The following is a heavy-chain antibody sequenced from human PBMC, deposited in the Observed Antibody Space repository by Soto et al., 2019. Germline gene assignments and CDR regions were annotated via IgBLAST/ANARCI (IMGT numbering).Heavy chain of an antibody. CDR1: GGSIFSSN. V-gene: IGHV4-59*01. Sequence: SETLSLTCTVSGGSIFSSNWTWFRQPQGKGLEWIGNVYYSGSTNYNPSLKSRITISVDTSKNQFSLNLSSVTAADTAVYYCARVPAESSWFDPWGQGTLVTVS. CDR2: VYYSGST. D-gene: IGHD6-19*01. CDR3: ARVPAESSWFDP. J-gene: IGHJ5*02.